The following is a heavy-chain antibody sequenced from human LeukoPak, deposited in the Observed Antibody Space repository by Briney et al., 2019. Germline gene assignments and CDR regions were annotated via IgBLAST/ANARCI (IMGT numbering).Heavy chain of an antibody. Sequence: GASVKVSCKASGYTFTGYYMHWVRQAPGQGLGWVGRINPNSGGTNYAQKFQGRVTMTRDTSISTAYMELNTLRSDDTAVYYCAREDGFCSSSSCYNDYWGQGTLVTVSS. CDR3: AREDGFCSSSSCYNDY. D-gene: IGHD2-2*02. V-gene: IGHV1-2*06. J-gene: IGHJ4*02. CDR2: INPNSGGT. CDR1: GYTFTGYY.